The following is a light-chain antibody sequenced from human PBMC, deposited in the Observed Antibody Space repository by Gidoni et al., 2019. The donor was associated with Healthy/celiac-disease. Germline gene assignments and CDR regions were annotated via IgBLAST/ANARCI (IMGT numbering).Light chain of an antibody. Sequence: DIQMTQSPSSPSASVGDRVTITCRASQSISSYLNWYQQKPGKVPKLLIYAASSLQSGVPSRFSGSGSGTDFTLTISSLQPEDFATYYCQQSYSTRITFSQGTRLEIK. V-gene: IGKV1-39*01. CDR1: QSISSY. CDR3: QQSYSTRIT. CDR2: AAS. J-gene: IGKJ5*01.